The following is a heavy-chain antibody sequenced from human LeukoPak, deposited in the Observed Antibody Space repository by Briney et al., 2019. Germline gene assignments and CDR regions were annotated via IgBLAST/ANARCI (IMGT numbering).Heavy chain of an antibody. Sequence: ASVKVSCKASGYTFTSYGISWVRQAPGQGLEWMGWISAYNGNTNYAQKLQGRVTITTDTSTSTAYMELRSLRSDDTAVYYCARDEEILGPWPRSMDVWGQGTTVTVSS. CDR1: GYTFTSYG. CDR2: ISAYNGNT. J-gene: IGHJ6*02. CDR3: ARDEEILGPWPRSMDV. V-gene: IGHV1-18*01. D-gene: IGHD2-15*01.